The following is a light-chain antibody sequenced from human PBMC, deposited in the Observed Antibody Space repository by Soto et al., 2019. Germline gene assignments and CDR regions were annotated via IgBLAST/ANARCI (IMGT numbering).Light chain of an antibody. CDR1: SSDVAAYRY. CDR3: SSFTTSSTWV. V-gene: IGLV2-11*01. J-gene: IGLJ3*02. Sequence: QSALTQPRSVSGSPGQSVTISCTGTSSDVAAYRYVSWYQQHPGKAPKVIIYDVTQRPSGVPDRFSGSKSGNAASLTISGLQADDEADYYCSSFTTSSTWVFGGGTKLTVL. CDR2: DVT.